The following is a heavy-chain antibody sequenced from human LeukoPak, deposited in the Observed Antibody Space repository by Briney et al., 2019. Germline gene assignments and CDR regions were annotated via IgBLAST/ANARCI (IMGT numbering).Heavy chain of an antibody. V-gene: IGHV4-39*07. CDR2: IYYSGST. J-gene: IGHJ4*02. Sequence: PSETLSLTCTVSGGSISSSSYYWGWIRQPPGKGLEWIGSIYYSGSTYYNPSLKSRVTISVDTSKNQFSLKLSSVTAADTAVYYCAGGGYSGYSRFDYWGQGTLVTVSS. D-gene: IGHD5-12*01. CDR1: GGSISSSSYY. CDR3: AGGGYSGYSRFDY.